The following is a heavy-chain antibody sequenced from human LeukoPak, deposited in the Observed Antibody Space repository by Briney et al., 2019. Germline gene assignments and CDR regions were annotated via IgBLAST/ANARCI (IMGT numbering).Heavy chain of an antibody. CDR2: ISSSGSTI. CDR1: GFTFSDYY. V-gene: IGHV3-11*01. J-gene: IGHJ4*02. Sequence: GGSLRLSCAASGFTFSDYYMSWIRQAPGKGLEWVSYISSSGSTIYYADSVKGRFTISRDNSKNTLYLQMNSLRAEDTAVYYCAKAGAVVVVAAKFFDYWGQGTLVTVSS. D-gene: IGHD2-15*01. CDR3: AKAGAVVVVAAKFFDY.